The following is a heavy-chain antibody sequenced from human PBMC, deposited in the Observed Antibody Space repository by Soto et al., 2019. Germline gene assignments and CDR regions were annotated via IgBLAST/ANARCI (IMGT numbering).Heavy chain of an antibody. V-gene: IGHV4-39*01. D-gene: IGHD2-15*01. J-gene: IGHJ5*02. CDR2: IYYSGST. Sequence: PSETKSLTCTVSGGYISSSSYYWGWISKPPGKGLEWIGSIYYSGSTNYNPSLKSRVTISIDTSKNQFSLQLNSVTPEDTAVYYCARAYCSGGSCWAWSNWFDPWGQGTQVTVSS. CDR3: ARAYCSGGSCWAWSNWFDP. CDR1: GGYISSSSYY.